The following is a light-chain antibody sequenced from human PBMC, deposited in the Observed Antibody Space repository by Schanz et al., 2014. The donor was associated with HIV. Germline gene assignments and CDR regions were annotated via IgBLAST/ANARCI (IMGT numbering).Light chain of an antibody. CDR2: EVN. J-gene: IGLJ3*02. CDR1: TSDIGAYNY. Sequence: QSALTQPPSASGSPGHSVTISCTGTTSDIGAYNYVSWYQLHPGRAPKLIIFEVNRRPSGVSNRFSGSKSGNTASLTISGLQAEDEADYYCCSYAPSSTLVFGGGTKLTVL. V-gene: IGLV2-23*02. CDR3: CSYAPSSTLV.